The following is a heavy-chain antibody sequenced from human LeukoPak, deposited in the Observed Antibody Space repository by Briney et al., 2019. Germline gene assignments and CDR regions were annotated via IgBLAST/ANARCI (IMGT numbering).Heavy chain of an antibody. V-gene: IGHV1-46*01. CDR2: INPSGGSS. CDR1: GYTFTSYY. D-gene: IGHD2-21*02. CDR3: ARGGGGDSAAPFDY. Sequence: ASVKVSCKASGYTFTSYYMHWVRQAPGQGLEWMGIINPSGGSSRYAQKFQGRVTMTSDTSTSTLYMELSSLGSEDTAVYYCARGGGGDSAAPFDYWGQGTLVTVSS. J-gene: IGHJ4*02.